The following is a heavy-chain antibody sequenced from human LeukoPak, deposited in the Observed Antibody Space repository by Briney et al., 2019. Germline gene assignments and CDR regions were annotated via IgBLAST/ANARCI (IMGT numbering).Heavy chain of an antibody. D-gene: IGHD5-18*01. Sequence: GASVKVSCKASGYTFTGYYMHWVRQAPGQGLEWMGWINPNSGGTNYEQKFQGRVTMTRDTSISTAYMELSRLRSDDTAVYYCARGHRGYGGMDFWGQGTTASLSS. CDR3: ARGHRGYGGMDF. J-gene: IGHJ6*02. CDR1: GYTFTGYY. V-gene: IGHV1-2*02. CDR2: INPNSGGT.